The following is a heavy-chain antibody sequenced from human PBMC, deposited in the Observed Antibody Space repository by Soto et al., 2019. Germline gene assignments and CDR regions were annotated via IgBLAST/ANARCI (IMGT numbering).Heavy chain of an antibody. CDR3: ANGPIVFVPAAPAASWGNWFDL. Sequence: GGSLRLSCAASGFTLSRYDMHWVRQALGQRMEWVAVISYDGSNKYYADSVKGRFTISRDNSKNTLYLQMNSLRAEDTAVYYCANGPIVFVPAAPAASWGNWFDLWGQGTLVTVSS. CDR1: GFTLSRYD. CDR2: ISYDGSNK. V-gene: IGHV3-30-3*02. D-gene: IGHD2-2*01. J-gene: IGHJ5*02.